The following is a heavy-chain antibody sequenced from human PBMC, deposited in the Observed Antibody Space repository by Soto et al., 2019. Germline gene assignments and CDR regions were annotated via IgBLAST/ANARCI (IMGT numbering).Heavy chain of an antibody. Sequence: EVQLLESGGGLVQPGGSLRLSCVASGFSFSNYAMSWVRQAPGKGLEWVSGISESGGSTYYADSVKGRFTISRDNSKNTVFLQINSLRAEDTAVYYCASRNYFDRSGDYYYYFDYWGQGALVTVSS. CDR1: GFSFSNYA. D-gene: IGHD3-22*01. CDR3: ASRNYFDRSGDYYYYFDY. V-gene: IGHV3-23*01. CDR2: ISESGGST. J-gene: IGHJ4*02.